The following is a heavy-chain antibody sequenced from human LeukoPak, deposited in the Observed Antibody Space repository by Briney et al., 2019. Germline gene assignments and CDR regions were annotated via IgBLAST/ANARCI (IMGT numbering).Heavy chain of an antibody. V-gene: IGHV3-30*18. Sequence: GGSLRLSCAASGFTFSSYGMHWVRQAPGKGLEWVAVISYDGSNKYYADSMKGRFTISRDNSKNTLYLQMNSLRAEDTAVYYCAKDQSYYYDSSGPSDYWGQGTLVTVSS. CDR2: ISYDGSNK. CDR3: AKDQSYYYDSSGPSDY. J-gene: IGHJ4*02. D-gene: IGHD3-22*01. CDR1: GFTFSSYG.